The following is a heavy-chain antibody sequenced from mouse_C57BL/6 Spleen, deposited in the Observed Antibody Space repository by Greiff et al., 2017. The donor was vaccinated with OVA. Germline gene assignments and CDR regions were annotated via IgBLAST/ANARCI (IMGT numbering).Heavy chain of an antibody. D-gene: IGHD2-4*01. CDR1: GYTFTSYW. V-gene: IGHV1-61*01. J-gene: IGHJ4*01. CDR3: ARRDYDWAMDY. CDR2: IYPSDSET. Sequence: QVQLQQPGAELVRPGSSVKLSCKASGYTFTSYWMDWVKQRPGQGLEWIGNIYPSDSETHYNQKFKDKATLTVDKSSSTAYMQLSSLTSADSAVYYWARRDYDWAMDYWGQGTSVTVSS.